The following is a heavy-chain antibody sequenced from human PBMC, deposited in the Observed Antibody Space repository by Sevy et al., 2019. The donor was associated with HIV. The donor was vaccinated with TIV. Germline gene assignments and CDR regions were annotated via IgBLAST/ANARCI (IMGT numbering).Heavy chain of an antibody. J-gene: IGHJ4*02. CDR2: IYYSGST. V-gene: IGHV4-31*03. Sequence: SETLSLTCTVSGGSISSGGYYWSWIRQHPGKGLEWIGYIYYSGSTYYNPSLKSRVTISVDTSKNQFSLKLSSVTAADTAVYYCARGHARRQLLQRIYYFDYWGQGTLVTVSS. CDR1: GGSISSGGYY. CDR3: ARGHARRQLLQRIYYFDY. D-gene: IGHD6-13*01.